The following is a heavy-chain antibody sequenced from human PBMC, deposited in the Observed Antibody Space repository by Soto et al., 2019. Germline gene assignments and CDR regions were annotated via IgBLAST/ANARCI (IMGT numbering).Heavy chain of an antibody. CDR2: ISSSSRYT. Sequence: QVQVVESGGDLVKPGGSLRLSCAASGFTFSDYYMNWIRKAPGKGLEWVSYISSSSRYTNSADSVKGRFTISRDNAKNSLFLQMNSLRAEDTAVYYCARAYGRDRYFDLWGRGTLVTVSS. J-gene: IGHJ2*01. D-gene: IGHD4-17*01. CDR3: ARAYGRDRYFDL. V-gene: IGHV3-11*05. CDR1: GFTFSDYY.